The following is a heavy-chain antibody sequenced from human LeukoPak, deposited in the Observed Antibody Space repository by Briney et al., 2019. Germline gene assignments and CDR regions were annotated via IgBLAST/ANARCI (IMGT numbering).Heavy chain of an antibody. V-gene: IGHV4-31*03. D-gene: IGHD6-13*01. CDR2: IYYSGST. CDR3: ARDGYSTMDV. J-gene: IGHJ6*03. Sequence: SETLSLNCTVSGGSISSGGYYWSWIRQHPGKGLEWIGYIYYSGSTYYNPSLKSRVTISVDTSKNQFSLKLSSVTAADTAVYYCARDGYSTMDVWGKGTTVTVSS. CDR1: GGSISSGGYY.